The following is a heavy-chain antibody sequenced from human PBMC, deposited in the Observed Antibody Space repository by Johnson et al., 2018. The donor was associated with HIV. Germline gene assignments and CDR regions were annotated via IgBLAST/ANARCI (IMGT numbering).Heavy chain of an antibody. Sequence: VQLVESGGGLVRPGESLRLSCVASGFTFSDSYMNWIRQAPGKGLEWVSVIYAGDNTLYADSVKGRFTVSRDNSENTLYLQMNSLRAEDTAVYYCAKVRRAVYGFDIWGQGTMVTVSS. CDR1: GFTFSDSY. CDR2: IYAGDNT. CDR3: AKVRRAVYGFDI. V-gene: IGHV3-53*01. J-gene: IGHJ3*02.